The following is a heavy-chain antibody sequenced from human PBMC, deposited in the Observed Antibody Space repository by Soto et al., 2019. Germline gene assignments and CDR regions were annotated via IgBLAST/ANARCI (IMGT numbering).Heavy chain of an antibody. D-gene: IGHD3-22*01. CDR3: ATDGGYYDTTGYYNDF. J-gene: IGHJ4*02. CDR2: ISSSSSSI. V-gene: IGHV3-21*02. Sequence: EVQLVESVGGLVKPGETLRISCAASGFTFRNYNMNWVRQAPGKGLEWVSSISSSSSSILYADSVKGRFTISRDNAQNSLYLQMDGLKAGDTAVYYCATDGGYYDTTGYYNDFWGPGTLVNVSS. CDR1: GFTFRNYN.